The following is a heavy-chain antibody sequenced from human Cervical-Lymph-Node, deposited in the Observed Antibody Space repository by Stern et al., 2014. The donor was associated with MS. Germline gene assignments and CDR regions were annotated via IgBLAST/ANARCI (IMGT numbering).Heavy chain of an antibody. CDR2: LDPGDSDT. Sequence: EVQLVQSGAEVKKPGESLKISCKGSGYSFTSYWIGWVRHMPGKGLEWTGILDPGDSDTRYSPSFQGQVTISADKSISTAYLQWSSLKASDTAMYYCARVGNTAMVTHLDFDYWGQGTLVTVSS. CDR1: GYSFTSYW. V-gene: IGHV5-51*01. J-gene: IGHJ4*02. CDR3: ARVGNTAMVTHLDFDY. D-gene: IGHD5-18*01.